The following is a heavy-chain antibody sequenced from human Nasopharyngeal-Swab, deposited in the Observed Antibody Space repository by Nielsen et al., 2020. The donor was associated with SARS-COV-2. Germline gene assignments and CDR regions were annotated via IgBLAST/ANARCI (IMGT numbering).Heavy chain of an antibody. V-gene: IGHV3-23*01. CDR3: AKDQGGSSWYGGAYYYYGMDV. J-gene: IGHJ6*02. CDR1: GFTFSSYA. D-gene: IGHD6-13*01. CDR2: ISGSGGST. Sequence: LSLTCAASGFTFSSYAMSWVRQAPGKGLEWVSAISGSGGSTYYADSVKGRFTISRDNSKNTLYLQMNSLRAEDTAVYYCAKDQGGSSWYGGAYYYYGMDVWSQGTTVTVSS.